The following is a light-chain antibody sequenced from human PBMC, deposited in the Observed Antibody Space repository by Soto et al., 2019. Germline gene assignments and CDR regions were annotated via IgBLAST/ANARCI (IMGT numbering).Light chain of an antibody. CDR2: GAS. CDR3: HQYCSSPYT. CDR1: QSVSSSY. V-gene: IGKV3-20*01. Sequence: EIVLTQSPGTLSLSPGERATLSCRASQSVSSSYLAWYQQKPGQAPRLLIYGASSRATGIPDRFSGSGSGTAFSLTISRLEPEDFAVYYCHQYCSSPYTFGQGTKLEIK. J-gene: IGKJ2*01.